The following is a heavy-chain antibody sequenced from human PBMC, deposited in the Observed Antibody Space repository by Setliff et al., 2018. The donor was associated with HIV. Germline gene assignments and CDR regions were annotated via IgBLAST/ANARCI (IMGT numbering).Heavy chain of an antibody. CDR2: IYTSGST. CDR3: ARRERYYDILTGRVFDGFDI. CDR1: GGSISSGSYF. V-gene: IGHV4-61*09. D-gene: IGHD3-9*01. Sequence: SETLSLTCTVSGGSISSGSYFWSWIRQPAGKGLEWIGHIYTSGSTNYNPSLKSRVTISVDTSKNHFSLKLSSVTAADTAVYYCARRERYYDILTGRVFDGFDIWGQGTMVTVSS. J-gene: IGHJ3*02.